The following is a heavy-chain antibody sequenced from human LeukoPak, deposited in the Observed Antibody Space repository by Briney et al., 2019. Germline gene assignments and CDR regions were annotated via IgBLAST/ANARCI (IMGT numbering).Heavy chain of an antibody. CDR1: GFTFDDDA. D-gene: IGHD2-8*01. J-gene: IGHJ6*01. CDR2: ISWNSGSI. Sequence: GGSLRLSCAASGFTFDDDAMHWVRQAPGKGLEWVSGISWNSGSIGYADSVKGRFTISRDNAKNSLYLQMSSLRAEDTALYYCAKAMGHYYYYYGMDVWGQGTTVTVSS. V-gene: IGHV3-9*01. CDR3: AKAMGHYYYYYGMDV.